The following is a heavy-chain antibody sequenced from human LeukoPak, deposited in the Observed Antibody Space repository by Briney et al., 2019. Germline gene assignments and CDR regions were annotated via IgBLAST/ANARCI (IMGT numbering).Heavy chain of an antibody. D-gene: IGHD3-22*01. V-gene: IGHV1-2*02. CDR1: GYTFTGYY. Sequence: ASVKVSCKASGYTFTGYYMHWVRQAPGQGLEWMGWINPNSGGTNYAQKFQGRVTMTRDTSISTAYMELPRLRSDDTAVYHCARERLSDRNWFDPWGQGTLVTVSS. CDR2: INPNSGGT. J-gene: IGHJ5*02. CDR3: ARERLSDRNWFDP.